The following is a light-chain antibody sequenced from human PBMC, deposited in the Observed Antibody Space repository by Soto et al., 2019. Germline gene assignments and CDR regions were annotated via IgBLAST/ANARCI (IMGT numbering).Light chain of an antibody. J-gene: IGKJ4*01. CDR3: QQHGTSPELT. V-gene: IGKV3-20*01. CDR2: GAS. CDR1: QSVSNTY. Sequence: ESVLTQSPGTLSLSPGERATLSCRASQSVSNTYLAWYQQKPGQAPRLLISGASSRATGIPDRFSGSGSGTDFHLTISRLEPNDFAVYYCQQHGTSPELTFGGVTRVEIK.